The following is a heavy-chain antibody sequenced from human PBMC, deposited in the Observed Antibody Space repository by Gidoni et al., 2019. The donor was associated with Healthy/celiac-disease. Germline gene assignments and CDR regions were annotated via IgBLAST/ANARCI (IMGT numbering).Heavy chain of an antibody. CDR1: GYTFTSYY. CDR3: ARGGWDDFWSDYYYGMDV. J-gene: IGHJ6*02. V-gene: IGHV1-46*01. D-gene: IGHD3-3*01. CDR2: INPSGGST. Sequence: QVQLVQSGAEVKKPGASVKVSCKASGYTFTSYYMHWLRQAPGQGLEWMGIINPSGGSTSYAQKFQGRVTMTRDTSTSTVYMELSSLRSEDTAVYYCARGGWDDFWSDYYYGMDVWGQGTTVTVSS.